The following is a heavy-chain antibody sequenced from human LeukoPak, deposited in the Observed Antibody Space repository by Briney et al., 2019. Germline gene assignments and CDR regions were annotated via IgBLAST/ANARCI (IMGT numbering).Heavy chain of an antibody. D-gene: IGHD4-23*01. CDR1: GGIFSSYA. Sequence: SVKVSCKASGGIFSSYAISWVRQAPGQGLEWMGRIIPIFGTANYAQKFQGRVTITADKSTSTAYMELSSLRSEDTAVYYCATGAGAYDYGGKEIDYWGQGTLVTVSS. CDR2: IIPIFGTA. CDR3: ATGAGAYDYGGKEIDY. J-gene: IGHJ4*02. V-gene: IGHV1-69*06.